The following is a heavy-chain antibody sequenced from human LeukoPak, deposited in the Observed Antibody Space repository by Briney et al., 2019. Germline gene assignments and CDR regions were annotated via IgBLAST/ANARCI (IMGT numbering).Heavy chain of an antibody. D-gene: IGHD1-26*01. Sequence: PETLSLTCTVSGGSLTSSSYYWGWLRQPPGTGLEWLGSSYYSGSTYYDPSLKSRVTISVDTSKNQFSLKLSSVAAADTAVYYCARVRATMAPYYFDYWGQGTLVTVSS. CDR3: ARVRATMAPYYFDY. CDR2: SYYSGST. J-gene: IGHJ4*02. V-gene: IGHV4-39*07. CDR1: GGSLTSSSYY.